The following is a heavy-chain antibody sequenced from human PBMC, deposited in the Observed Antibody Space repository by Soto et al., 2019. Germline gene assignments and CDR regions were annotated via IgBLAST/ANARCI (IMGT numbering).Heavy chain of an antibody. CDR3: ARGYSYGEFDL. Sequence: GGSLRLSCAASGFTFSSYDMHWVRQATGKGLEWVSAIGTAGDTYYPGSVKGRFTISRENAKNSLYLQMNSLRAGDTAVYYCARGYSYGEFDLWGRGTLVTVSS. CDR2: IGTAGDT. CDR1: GFTFSSYD. J-gene: IGHJ2*01. V-gene: IGHV3-13*01. D-gene: IGHD5-18*01.